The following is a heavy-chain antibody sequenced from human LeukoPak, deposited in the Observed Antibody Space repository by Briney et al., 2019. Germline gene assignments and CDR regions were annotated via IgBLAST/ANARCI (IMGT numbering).Heavy chain of an antibody. Sequence: PSETLSLTCTVSGGSISSSSYYWGWVRQAPGKGLVWVSRISTDASSTTYADSVKGRFTISRDNAKGTLYLQMSSLRAEDTAVYYCTGHHQAYSRTYWGQGTLVTVSS. CDR1: GGSISSSSYY. CDR3: TGHHQAYSRTY. J-gene: IGHJ4*02. CDR2: ISTDASST. V-gene: IGHV3-74*01. D-gene: IGHD4-11*01.